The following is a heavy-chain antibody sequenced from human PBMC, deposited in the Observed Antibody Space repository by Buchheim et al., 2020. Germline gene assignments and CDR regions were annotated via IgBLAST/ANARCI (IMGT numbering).Heavy chain of an antibody. CDR2: IYNSGST. D-gene: IGHD5-18*01. V-gene: IGHV4-39*01. Sequence: QLQLQESGPGLVKPSETLSLTCTVSAGSISSNSYHWGWIRQPPGKGLEWIGNIYNSGSTHYNPSLKSRVTISVDTSKNQFSLKLSSVTAADTAVYYCARQHSSRGYRYGRLDYWGQGTL. CDR3: ARQHSSRGYRYGRLDY. CDR1: AGSISSNSYH. J-gene: IGHJ4*02.